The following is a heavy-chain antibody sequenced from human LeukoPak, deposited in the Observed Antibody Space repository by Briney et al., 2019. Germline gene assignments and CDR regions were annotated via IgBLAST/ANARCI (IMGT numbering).Heavy chain of an antibody. CDR1: GGSISSSSYY. V-gene: IGHV4-39*07. CDR2: IYYSGST. Sequence: SETLSLTCTVSGGSISSSSYYWGWIRQPPGKGLEWIGSIYYSGSTYYNPSLKSRVTISVDTSKNQFSLKLSSVTAADTAVYYCARDLCSSTSCYGYFDYWGQGTLVTVSS. CDR3: ARDLCSSTSCYGYFDY. D-gene: IGHD2-2*01. J-gene: IGHJ4*02.